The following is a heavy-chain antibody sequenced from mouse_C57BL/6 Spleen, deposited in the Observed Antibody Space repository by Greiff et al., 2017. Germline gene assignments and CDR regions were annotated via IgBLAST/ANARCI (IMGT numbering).Heavy chain of an antibody. Sequence: VHVKQSGPELVKPGASVKMSCKASGYTFTDYNMHWVKQSHGKSLEWIGYINPNNGGTSYNQKFKGKATLTVNKSSSTAYMVLRSLTSEDSAVYYCAKKRDWYFDVWGTGTTVTVSS. CDR2: INPNNGGT. V-gene: IGHV1-22*01. CDR3: AKKRDWYFDV. J-gene: IGHJ1*03. CDR1: GYTFTDYN.